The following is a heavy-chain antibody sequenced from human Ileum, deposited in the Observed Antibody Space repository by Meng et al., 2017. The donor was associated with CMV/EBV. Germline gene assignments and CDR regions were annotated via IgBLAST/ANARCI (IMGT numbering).Heavy chain of an antibody. CDR3: ARSRREDWFDP. Sequence: HLQLQESGPVLVKPSETLSLTCTVSGDSLTTTPYYWGWLRQPPGKGLEWIASIYYSGTTYYNPSLKSRVTISVDTSKNQFSLKVYSVTAADTAIYYCARSRREDWFDPWGQGTLVTVAS. CDR2: IYYSGTT. D-gene: IGHD1-26*01. V-gene: IGHV4-39*07. CDR1: GDSLTTTPYY. J-gene: IGHJ5*02.